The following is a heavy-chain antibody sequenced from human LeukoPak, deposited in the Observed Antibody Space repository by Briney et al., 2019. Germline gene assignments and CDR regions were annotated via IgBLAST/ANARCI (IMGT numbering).Heavy chain of an antibody. CDR1: GFTFSSYW. CDR2: IWYDGSNK. CDR3: ARDYSGYDRGGFDY. Sequence: GGSLRLSCAASGFTFSSYWMSWVRQAPGKGLEWVAVIWYDGSNKYYADSVKGRFTISRDNSKNTLYLQMNSLRAEDTAVYYCARDYSGYDRGGFDYWGQGTLVTVSS. J-gene: IGHJ4*02. D-gene: IGHD5-12*01. V-gene: IGHV3-33*08.